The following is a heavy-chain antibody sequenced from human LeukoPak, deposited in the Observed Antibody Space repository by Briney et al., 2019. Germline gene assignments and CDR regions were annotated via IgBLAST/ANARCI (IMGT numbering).Heavy chain of an antibody. V-gene: IGHV1-18*01. D-gene: IGHD3-3*01. CDR3: ARDRGGYYDFWSGHSTFDY. Sequence: ASVKVSCKASGYTFTSYGISWVRQAPGQGLEWMGWISAYNGNTNYAQKLQGRVTMTTDTSTSTAYMELRSLRSDDTAVYYCARDRGGYYDFWSGHSTFDYWGQGTLVTVSS. CDR2: ISAYNGNT. CDR1: GYTFTSYG. J-gene: IGHJ4*02.